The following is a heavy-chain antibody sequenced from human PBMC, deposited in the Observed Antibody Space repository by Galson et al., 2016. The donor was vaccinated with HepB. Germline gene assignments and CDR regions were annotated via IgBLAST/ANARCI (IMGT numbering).Heavy chain of an antibody. CDR3: AREALIAVTLLDV. CDR2: ISGGGVST. J-gene: IGHJ6*02. CDR1: EFTFSNYA. D-gene: IGHD6-19*01. Sequence: SLRLSCAASEFTFSNYAMGWVRQAPGEGLEWVSSISGGGVSTYYADSVKGRFTISRDNAKNTLYLEMNRLRVEDTAVYYCAREALIAVTLLDVWGQGTTVSVSS. V-gene: IGHV3-23*01.